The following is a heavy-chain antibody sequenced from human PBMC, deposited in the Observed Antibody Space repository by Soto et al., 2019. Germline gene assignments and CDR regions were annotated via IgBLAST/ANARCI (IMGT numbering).Heavy chain of an antibody. CDR1: GDSISNYY. J-gene: IGHJ4*02. CDR3: ARHYGSGTYPLDY. V-gene: IGHV4-59*08. Sequence: SETLSLTCTVSGDSISNYYWSWIRRPPVRGLEWIGYIHYSGKTNYNPSLKSRLTISIDTSKNQFSLKLNSVTAADAAVYYCARHYGSGTYPLDYWGQGTLVTVS. D-gene: IGHD3-10*01. CDR2: IHYSGKT.